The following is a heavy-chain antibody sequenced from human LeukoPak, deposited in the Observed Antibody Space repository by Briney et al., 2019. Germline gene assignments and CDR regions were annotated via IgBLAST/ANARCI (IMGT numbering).Heavy chain of an antibody. J-gene: IGHJ4*02. CDR2: MSGSGSTI. CDR3: ARVRVGNYLDY. D-gene: IGHD3-10*01. Sequence: GGSLRLSCAASGFTFSSYGMNWVRQAPGRGLEWVAYMSGSGSTIYYAGSVKGRLTIVRDNANDSLYLDMNSLRDEDTAVYYCARVRVGNYLDYWGQGTLVTVSS. CDR1: GFTFSSYG. V-gene: IGHV3-48*02.